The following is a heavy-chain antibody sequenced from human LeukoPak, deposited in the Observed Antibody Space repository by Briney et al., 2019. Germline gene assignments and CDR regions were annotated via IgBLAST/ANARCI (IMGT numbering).Heavy chain of an antibody. CDR3: VRDGPGYSYGNKWLDP. V-gene: IGHV3-43*01. CDR1: GFTFDDYS. D-gene: IGHD5-18*01. Sequence: GGSLRLSCAASGFTFDDYSMHWVRQVPGTGLEWVSLTRWDGGTTNYAGSVKGRFTISRDNRENAVYLQMNSLRIEDTAIYYCVRDGPGYSYGNKWLDPWGRGTLVTVSS. CDR2: TRWDGGTT. J-gene: IGHJ5*02.